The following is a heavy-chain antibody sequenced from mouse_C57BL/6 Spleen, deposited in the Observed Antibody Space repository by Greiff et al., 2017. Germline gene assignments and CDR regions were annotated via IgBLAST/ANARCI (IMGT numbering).Heavy chain of an antibody. CDR3: ARRGAPGYFDV. CDR2: IDPSDSYT. J-gene: IGHJ1*03. V-gene: IGHV1-59*01. Sequence: QVQLQQPGAELVRPGTSVKLSCKASGYTFTSYWMHWVKQRPGQGLEWIGVIDPSDSYTNYNQKFKGKATLTVDTSSSTAYMQLSSLTSEDSAVYYCARRGAPGYFDVWGTGTTVTVSS. CDR1: GYTFTSYW.